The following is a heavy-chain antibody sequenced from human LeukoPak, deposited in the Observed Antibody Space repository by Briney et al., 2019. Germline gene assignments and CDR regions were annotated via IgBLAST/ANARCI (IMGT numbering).Heavy chain of an antibody. J-gene: IGHJ4*02. D-gene: IGHD6-19*01. CDR1: GYTLTSYY. V-gene: IGHV1-46*01. CDR2: INPSGGST. Sequence: GASVKVSCKASGYTLTSYYLHWVRQAPGQGLEWMGIINPSGGSTTYAQKFQGRVTMTRDASTSTVYMGLSSLRSEDTAVYYCARNPVGTVAGLLDYWGQGTLVTVSS. CDR3: ARNPVGTVAGLLDY.